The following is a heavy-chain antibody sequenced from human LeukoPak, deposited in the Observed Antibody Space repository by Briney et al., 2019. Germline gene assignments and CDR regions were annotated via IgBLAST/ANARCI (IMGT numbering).Heavy chain of an antibody. CDR2: IYYSGST. CDR1: GGSISSYY. CDR3: ARRLDSGWYEAFDY. J-gene: IGHJ4*02. D-gene: IGHD6-19*01. Sequence: PSETLSLTCTVSGGSISSYYWSWIRHPPGKGLEWIGYIYYSGSTNYNPSLKSRVTISVDTSKNQFSLKLSSVTAADTAVYYCARRLDSGWYEAFDYWGQGTLVTVSS. V-gene: IGHV4-59*08.